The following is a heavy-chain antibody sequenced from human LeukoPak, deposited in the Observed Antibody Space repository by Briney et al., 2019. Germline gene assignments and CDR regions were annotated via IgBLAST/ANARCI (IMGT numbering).Heavy chain of an antibody. CDR1: GASLRDYY. J-gene: IGHJ4*02. CDR2: IYYTGST. V-gene: IGHV4-59*08. CDR3: VRRVRYFGQNDY. Sequence: SETLSLTCTVSGASLRDYYWSWIQPPPGKGLDGIGYIYYTGSTNYNPSLKSRFSMSVDTSKNQISLKLSSVTAADSAVYYCVRRVRYFGQNDYWGQGTLVTVSS. D-gene: IGHD3-9*01.